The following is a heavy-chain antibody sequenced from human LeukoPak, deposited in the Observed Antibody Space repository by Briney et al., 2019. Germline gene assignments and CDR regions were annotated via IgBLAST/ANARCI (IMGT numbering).Heavy chain of an antibody. D-gene: IGHD5-18*01. Sequence: PSETLSLTRSVSGVSISSSSYYWGWIRQPPGKGLEWIATIYDSGTTYYNPSLKSRVTISIDTSKNQFSLKLSSVTAADTAVYYCARHPRSRGYNYGFDAFNIWGQGTMVTVSS. J-gene: IGHJ3*02. CDR3: ARHPRSRGYNYGFDAFNI. V-gene: IGHV4-39*01. CDR2: IYDSGTT. CDR1: GVSISSSSYY.